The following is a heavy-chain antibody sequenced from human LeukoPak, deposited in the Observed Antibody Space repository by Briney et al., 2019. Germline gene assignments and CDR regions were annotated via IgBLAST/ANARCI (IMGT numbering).Heavy chain of an antibody. CDR2: INPNSGGT. V-gene: IGHV1-2*02. CDR3: ARGDYGSGRYESDY. Sequence: ASVKVSCKASGYTFTGYHIYWVRQAPGQGLEWMGWINPNSGGTNYAQKFQGRVTMTRDTSISTAYMELSRLTSDDTAVYYCARGDYGSGRYESDYWGQGTLVMVSS. J-gene: IGHJ4*02. CDR1: GYTFTGYH. D-gene: IGHD3-10*01.